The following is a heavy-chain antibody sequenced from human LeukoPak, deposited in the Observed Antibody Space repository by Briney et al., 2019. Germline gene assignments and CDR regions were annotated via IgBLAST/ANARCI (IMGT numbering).Heavy chain of an antibody. J-gene: IGHJ6*03. V-gene: IGHV1-8*03. CDR1: GYTFTNYD. CDR2: MNPNSGNT. Sequence: ASVKVSCKASGYTFTNYDINWVRQATGQGLEWMGWMNPNSGNTGYAQKFQGRVTITRNTSISTAYMELSSLRSEDTAVYYCVRRGGSSWYGYYYYYMDVWGKGTTVTVSS. CDR3: VRRGGSSWYGYYYYYMDV. D-gene: IGHD6-13*01.